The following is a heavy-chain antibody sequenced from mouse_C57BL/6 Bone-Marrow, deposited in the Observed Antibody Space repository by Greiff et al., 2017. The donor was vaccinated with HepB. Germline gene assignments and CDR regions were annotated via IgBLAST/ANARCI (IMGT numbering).Heavy chain of an antibody. Sequence: EVQRVESGPGLVKPSQSLSLTCSVTGYSITSGYYWNWIRQFPGNKLEWMGYISYDGSNNYNPSLKNRISITRDTSKNQFFLKLNSVTTEDTATYYCARAPDFDYWGQGTTLTVSS. CDR2: ISYDGSN. J-gene: IGHJ2*01. CDR1: GYSITSGYY. V-gene: IGHV3-6*01. CDR3: ARAPDFDY.